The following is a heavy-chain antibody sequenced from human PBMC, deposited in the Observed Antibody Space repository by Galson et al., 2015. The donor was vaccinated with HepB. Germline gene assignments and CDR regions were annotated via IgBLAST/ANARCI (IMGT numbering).Heavy chain of an antibody. CDR2: ISYDGSNK. CDR1: GFTFSSYA. J-gene: IGHJ3*02. D-gene: IGHD3-9*01. CDR3: ARGSVRYFDWLFNSALSTKTLDAFDI. Sequence: SLRLSCAASGFTFSSYAMHWVRQAPGKGLEWVAVISYDGSNKYYADSVKGRFTISRDNSKNTLYLQMNSLRAEDTAVYYCARGSVRYFDWLFNSALSTKTLDAFDIWGQGTMVTVSS. V-gene: IGHV3-30-3*01.